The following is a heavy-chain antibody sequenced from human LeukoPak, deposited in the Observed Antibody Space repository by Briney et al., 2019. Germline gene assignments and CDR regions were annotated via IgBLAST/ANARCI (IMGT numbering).Heavy chain of an antibody. D-gene: IGHD4-17*01. CDR3: ARDGIYGDYVGGFDY. J-gene: IGHJ4*02. CDR1: GYSINSGFY. CDR2: IYHSATT. Sequence: SETLSLTCTVSGYSINSGFYWGWLRQPPGKGLEWIGNIYHSATTHYNSSLKSRVTISVDTSKNQLSLKLSSVTAADTAVYYCARDGIYGDYVGGFDYWGQGTLVTVSS. V-gene: IGHV4-38-2*02.